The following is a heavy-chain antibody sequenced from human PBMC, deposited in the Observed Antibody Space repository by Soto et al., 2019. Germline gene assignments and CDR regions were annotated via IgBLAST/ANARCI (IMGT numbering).Heavy chain of an antibody. J-gene: IGHJ3*02. D-gene: IGHD5-18*01. V-gene: IGHV1-69*13. Sequence: SVKVSCKASGGTFSSYAISWVRQAPGQGLEWMGGIIPIFGTANYAQKFQGRVTITADESTSTAYMELSSLRSEDTAVYYCARGRGYSYVDAFDIWGQGTMVTVSS. CDR1: GGTFSSYA. CDR2: IIPIFGTA. CDR3: ARGRGYSYVDAFDI.